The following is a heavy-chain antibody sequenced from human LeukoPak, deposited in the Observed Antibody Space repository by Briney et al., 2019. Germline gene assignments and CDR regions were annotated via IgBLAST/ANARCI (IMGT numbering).Heavy chain of an antibody. CDR1: GFIFTNYA. J-gene: IGHJ4*02. CDR3: AKRGTGYNHFDY. V-gene: IGHV3-23*01. D-gene: IGHD3/OR15-3a*01. CDR2: VSRSGDGT. Sequence: QPGGSLRLSCEARGFIFTNYAMTWVRQAPGKGLEWVSSVSRSGDGTYYADSVKGRFTISRDNSKNTLYLQMNSLRAEDTAVYYCAKRGTGYNHFDYWGQGTLVTVSS.